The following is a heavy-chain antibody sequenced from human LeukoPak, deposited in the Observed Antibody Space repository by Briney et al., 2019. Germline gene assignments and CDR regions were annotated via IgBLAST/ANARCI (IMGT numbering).Heavy chain of an antibody. CDR1: GFTFSSYD. Sequence: GGSQRLSCAASGFTFSSYDMSWVRQAPGKGLEWVSTIYSGGTTYYADSVMGRFTISRHNSRNTLYLQMNSLRAEDTAVYYCARVDTVMAYYFDLWGQGTLVTVSS. V-gene: IGHV3-53*04. D-gene: IGHD5-18*01. CDR2: IYSGGTT. J-gene: IGHJ4*02. CDR3: ARVDTVMAYYFDL.